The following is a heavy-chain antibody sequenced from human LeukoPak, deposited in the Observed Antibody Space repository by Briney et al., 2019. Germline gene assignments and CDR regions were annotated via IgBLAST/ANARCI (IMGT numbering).Heavy chain of an antibody. CDR2: MNPDTGNS. CDR1: GYTFSSYD. CDR3: ARLSQTPAYYDTSVYYYLGY. V-gene: IGHV1-8*01. D-gene: IGHD3-22*01. J-gene: IGHJ4*02. Sequence: ASVKVSCKGSGYTFSSYDINWVRQATGQGLEWMGWMNPDTGNSGYAQKFQGRVTMTRDTSISIAYMELSSLRSEDTAVYYCARLSQTPAYYDTSVYYYLGYWGQGTLVTVSS.